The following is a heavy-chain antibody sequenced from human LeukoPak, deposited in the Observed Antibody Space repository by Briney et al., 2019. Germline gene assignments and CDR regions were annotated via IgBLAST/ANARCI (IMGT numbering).Heavy chain of an antibody. CDR2: INPNSGDT. V-gene: IGHV1-2*04. CDR3: ARDLRFGESDSFDI. CDR1: GYTFTGYY. D-gene: IGHD3-10*01. J-gene: IGHJ3*02. Sequence: ASVKVSCKASGYTFTGYYMHWVRQAPGQGLEWMGWINPNSGDTNFAQKFQGWVTMTRDTSISTAYMELRRLKSDDTAVYYCARDLRFGESDSFDIWGQGTMVTVSS.